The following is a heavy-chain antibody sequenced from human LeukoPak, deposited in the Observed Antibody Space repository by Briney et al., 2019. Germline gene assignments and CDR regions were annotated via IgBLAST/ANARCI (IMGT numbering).Heavy chain of an antibody. CDR1: GYTFSGYY. D-gene: IGHD3-10*01. J-gene: IGHJ6*02. Sequence: ASVKVSCKASGYTFSGYYLHWVRQAPGQGLEWMGWINPNSGNTGYAQKFQGRVTMTRNTSISTAYMELSSLRSEDTAVYYCARTPAVFGVLWFGELSSKYYGMDVWGQGTTVTVSS. CDR3: ARTPAVFGVLWFGELSSKYYGMDV. CDR2: INPNSGNT. V-gene: IGHV1-8*02.